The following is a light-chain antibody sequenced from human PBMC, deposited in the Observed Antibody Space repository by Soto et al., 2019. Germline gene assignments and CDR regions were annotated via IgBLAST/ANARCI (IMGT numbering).Light chain of an antibody. J-gene: IGKJ5*01. CDR2: VTS. Sequence: DIQMTQSPSSVSASVGDRVTITCRATQGLSDSLAWYQQKPGKAPKLLISVTSRLQSGVPSRFVGSASWTDFTLTIDRLQPEDLATYYCQQGHNWPLTFGQGTRLEIK. CDR3: QQGHNWPLT. V-gene: IGKV1-12*01. CDR1: QGLSDS.